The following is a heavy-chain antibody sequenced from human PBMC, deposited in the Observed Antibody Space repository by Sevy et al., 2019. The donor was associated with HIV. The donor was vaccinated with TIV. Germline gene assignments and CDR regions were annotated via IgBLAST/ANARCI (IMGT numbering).Heavy chain of an antibody. Sequence: GGSLRLSCTASGFTLSSYGLPWVRQAPGKGLEWVAVISYDGNNKYYADSVKGRFTISRDNSKNTVYLQMSSLRIEDTAVYYCAKDEEGHPNFYLDCWGQGTLVTVSS. CDR1: GFTLSSYG. CDR3: AKDEEGHPNFYLDC. J-gene: IGHJ4*02. V-gene: IGHV3-30*18. CDR2: ISYDGNNK. D-gene: IGHD1-1*01.